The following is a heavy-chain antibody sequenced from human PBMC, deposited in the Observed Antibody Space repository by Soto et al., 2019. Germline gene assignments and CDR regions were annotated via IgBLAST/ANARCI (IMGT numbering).Heavy chain of an antibody. J-gene: IGHJ3*02. CDR2: ISYDGSNK. CDR1: GFTFSSYG. V-gene: IGHV3-30*18. CDR3: AKDFSAYYYDSRVAFDI. D-gene: IGHD3-22*01. Sequence: GGSLRLSSATSGFTFSSYGIHWVRQAPGKGLEWVAVISYDGSNKYYADSVKGRFTISRDNSKNTLYLQMNSLRAEDTAVYYCAKDFSAYYYDSRVAFDIWGQGTMVTVSS.